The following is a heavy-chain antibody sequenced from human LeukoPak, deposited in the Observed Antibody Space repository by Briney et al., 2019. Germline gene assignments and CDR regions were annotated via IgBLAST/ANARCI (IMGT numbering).Heavy chain of an antibody. Sequence: SETLSLTCTVSGGSISNFYWSWIRQFPGKGLEWIGYIYYSGSTKYNPSLKSRVTISVDTSKKQFSLKLSSVTAADTAVYYCARLNRYFDWLNGARTARWFDPWGQGTLVTVSS. D-gene: IGHD3-9*01. V-gene: IGHV4-59*12. CDR2: IYYSGST. CDR1: GGSISNFY. CDR3: ARLNRYFDWLNGARTARWFDP. J-gene: IGHJ5*02.